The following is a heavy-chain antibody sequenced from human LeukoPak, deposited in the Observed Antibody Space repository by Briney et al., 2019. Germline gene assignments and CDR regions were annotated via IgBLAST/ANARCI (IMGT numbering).Heavy chain of an antibody. D-gene: IGHD3-10*01. Sequence: SETLSLTCTVSGGSISSYYWSWIRQPPGKGLEWIGYIYYSGSTNYNPSLKSRVTISVDTSKNQFSLKLSSVTAADTAVYYCAREGNYYGSGARMNFNYYYYYMDVWGKGTTVTVSS. CDR1: GGSISSYY. CDR2: IYYSGST. CDR3: AREGNYYGSGARMNFNYYYYYMDV. J-gene: IGHJ6*03. V-gene: IGHV4-59*12.